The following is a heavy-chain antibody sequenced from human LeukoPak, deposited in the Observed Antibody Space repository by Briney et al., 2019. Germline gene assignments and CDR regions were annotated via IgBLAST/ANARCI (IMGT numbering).Heavy chain of an antibody. D-gene: IGHD3/OR15-3a*01. CDR3: ARDHVDLHYYYYYMDV. CDR2: INPSGGST. J-gene: IGHJ6*03. CDR1: GFTFSSYG. Sequence: GGSLRLSCAASGFTFSSYGMHWVRQAPGQGLEWMGIINPSGGSTSYAQKFQGRVTMTRDMSTSTVYMELSSLRSEDTAVYYCARDHVDLHYYYYYMDVWGKGTTVTVSS. V-gene: IGHV1-46*01.